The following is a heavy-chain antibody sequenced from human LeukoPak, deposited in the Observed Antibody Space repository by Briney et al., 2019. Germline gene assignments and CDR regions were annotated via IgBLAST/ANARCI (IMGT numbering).Heavy chain of an antibody. CDR1: GFTFSSYS. CDR3: ARPKMTYYYGSGSPYGMDV. J-gene: IGHJ6*02. D-gene: IGHD3-10*01. Sequence: GGSLRLSCAAPGFTFSSYSMNWVRQAPGKGLEWVSSISSSSSYIYYADSVKGRFTISRDNAKNSLYLQMNSLRAEDTAVYYCARPKMTYYYGSGSPYGMDVWGQGTTVTVSS. CDR2: ISSSSSYI. V-gene: IGHV3-21*01.